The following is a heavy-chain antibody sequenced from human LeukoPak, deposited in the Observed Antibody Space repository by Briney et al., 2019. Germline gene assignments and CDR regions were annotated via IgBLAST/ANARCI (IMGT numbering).Heavy chain of an antibody. V-gene: IGHV4-39*07. CDR2: IYHSGST. D-gene: IGHD5-18*01. J-gene: IGHJ6*03. Sequence: SETLSLTCTVSGGSISSGSYYWGWIRQPPGKGLEWIGSIYHSGSTYYNPSLKSRVTISVDTSKNQFSLKLSSVTAADTAVYYCANLIQLWPHSYMDVWGKGTTVTVSS. CDR1: GGSISSGSYY. CDR3: ANLIQLWPHSYMDV.